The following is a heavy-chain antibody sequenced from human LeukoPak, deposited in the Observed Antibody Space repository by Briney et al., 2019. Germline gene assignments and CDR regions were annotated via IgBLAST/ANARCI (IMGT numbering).Heavy chain of an antibody. J-gene: IGHJ6*03. CDR1: GGSIGSSSYY. D-gene: IGHD6-19*01. V-gene: IGHV4-39*02. CDR3: ARDSGEQWLVGEGYYYYYMDV. CDR2: IYYSGST. Sequence: NPSETLSLTCSVSGGSIGSSSYYWGWIRQPPGEGLEWIGNIYYSGSTYFNPSLKSRLTISVDTSKNQFSLKLSAVTAADTAVYYCARDSGEQWLVGEGYYYYYMDVWGKGTTVTISS.